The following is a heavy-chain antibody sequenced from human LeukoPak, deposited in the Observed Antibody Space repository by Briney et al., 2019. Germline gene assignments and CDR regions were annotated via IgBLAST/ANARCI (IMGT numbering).Heavy chain of an antibody. CDR1: GFTFSDYY. V-gene: IGHV3-66*01. D-gene: IGHD4-23*01. CDR3: AGFGGYSF. Sequence: GGSLRLSCAASGFTFSDYYMTWVRQAPGKGLEWVSVISGTGTTYYADSVKGRLAISRDNSKNAAYLQMNSLTTEDTGVYYCAGFGGYSFWGQGTLVTVSS. J-gene: IGHJ4*02. CDR2: ISGTGTT.